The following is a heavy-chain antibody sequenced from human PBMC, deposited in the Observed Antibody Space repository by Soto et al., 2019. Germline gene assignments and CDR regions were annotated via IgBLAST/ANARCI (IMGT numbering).Heavy chain of an antibody. J-gene: IGHJ6*02. Sequence: LQALSLTGSSSGESVSSYSAASNCIRQTPSRGLEWLGRTYYRSKWYNDYAVSVKSRITINPDTSKNQFSLQLNSVTPEDTAVYYCARGSYYYDSSGYYFGSVDVWGQGTTVTVSS. V-gene: IGHV6-1*01. CDR1: GESVSSYSAA. CDR3: ARGSYYYDSSGYYFGSVDV. CDR2: TYYRSKWYN. D-gene: IGHD3-22*01.